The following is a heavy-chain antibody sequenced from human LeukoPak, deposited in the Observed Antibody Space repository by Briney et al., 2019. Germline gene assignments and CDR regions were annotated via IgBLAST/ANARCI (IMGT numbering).Heavy chain of an antibody. Sequence: GGSLRLSCAASGFTFSDYAMHWVRQAPGKGLEWVAVMSHDGLNKFFPDSVKGRFTISRDNSKNTLCLQMNSLRAEDTAVYYCARPPMYCTSTSCFFDYWGQGTLVTVSS. CDR3: ARPPMYCTSTSCFFDY. CDR1: GFTFSDYA. D-gene: IGHD2-2*01. V-gene: IGHV3-30*04. J-gene: IGHJ4*02. CDR2: MSHDGLNK.